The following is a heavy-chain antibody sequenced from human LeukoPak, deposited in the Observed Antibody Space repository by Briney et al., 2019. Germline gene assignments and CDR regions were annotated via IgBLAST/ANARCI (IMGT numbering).Heavy chain of an antibody. CDR3: AKDHPSRHYYDSSGEGDDY. D-gene: IGHD3-22*01. V-gene: IGHV3-7*01. CDR2: IKQDGSEK. CDR1: GFTFSSYW. Sequence: GGSLRLSCAASGFTFSSYWMSWVRQAPGKGLEWVANIKQDGSEKYYVDSVKGRFTISRDNAKNSLYLQMNSLRAEDTAVYYCAKDHPSRHYYDSSGEGDDYWGQGTLVTVSS. J-gene: IGHJ4*02.